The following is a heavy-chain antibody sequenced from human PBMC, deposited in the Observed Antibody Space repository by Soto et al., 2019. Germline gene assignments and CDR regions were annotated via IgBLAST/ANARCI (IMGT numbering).Heavy chain of an antibody. CDR3: AKDARRYCSSTSCLYGMDV. CDR1: GFTFSSYA. CDR2: ISGSGGST. J-gene: IGHJ6*02. V-gene: IGHV3-23*01. D-gene: IGHD2-2*01. Sequence: GGSLRLSCAASGFTFSSYAMSWVRQAPGKGLEWVSAISGSGGSTYYADSVKGRFTISRDNSKNTLYLQMNSPRAEDTAVYYCAKDARRYCSSTSCLYGMDVWGQGTTVTVSS.